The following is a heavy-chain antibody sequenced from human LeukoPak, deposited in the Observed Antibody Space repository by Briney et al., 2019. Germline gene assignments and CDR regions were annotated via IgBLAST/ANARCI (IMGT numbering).Heavy chain of an antibody. CDR3: ARNVPSPSHHFDI. J-gene: IGHJ3*02. Sequence: SETLSLTCTVSGGSISTISYYWGWIRQPPGKGLEWIGSLYYSGSTYYNPSLKSRVTISVDTSKNQFSLKLISVTAADTAVYYCARNVPSPSHHFDIWGQGTMVTVSS. V-gene: IGHV4-39*01. CDR2: LYYSGST. D-gene: IGHD1-1*01. CDR1: GGSISTISYY.